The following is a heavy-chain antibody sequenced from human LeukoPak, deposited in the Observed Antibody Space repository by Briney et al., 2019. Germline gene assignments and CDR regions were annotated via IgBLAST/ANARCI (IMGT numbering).Heavy chain of an antibody. CDR3: ARDGHDILTGYYKGAFDI. CDR1: GYTFTSYG. D-gene: IGHD3-9*01. V-gene: IGHV1-18*01. J-gene: IGHJ3*02. CDR2: IRGYNGHT. Sequence: ASVKVSCKASGYTFTSYGISWVRQAPGPGLEWMGWIRGYNGHTNFAQRLQGRVTMTTDTSTSTDYMELRSLRSDDTALYYCARDGHDILTGYYKGAFDIWGQRTMVTVSS.